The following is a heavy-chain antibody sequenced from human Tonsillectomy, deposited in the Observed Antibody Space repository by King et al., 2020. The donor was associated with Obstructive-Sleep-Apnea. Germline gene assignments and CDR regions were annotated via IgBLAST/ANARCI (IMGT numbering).Heavy chain of an antibody. Sequence: VQLQESGPGLVKPSETLSLTCTVSGGSISSYYWNWIRQPPGKGLEWIGYIYYSGSTNYNPSLKSRVTISVDTSKNQFSLKLNSVTAADTAVYYCARGRGDCSSTSGYVGQFDPWGQGTLVTVSS. CDR2: IYYSGST. J-gene: IGHJ5*02. CDR1: GGSISSYY. V-gene: IGHV4-59*01. D-gene: IGHD2-2*01. CDR3: ARGRGDCSSTSGYVGQFDP.